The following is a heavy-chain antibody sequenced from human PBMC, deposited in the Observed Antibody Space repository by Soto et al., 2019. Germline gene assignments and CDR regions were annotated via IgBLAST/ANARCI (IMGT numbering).Heavy chain of an antibody. CDR3: GTSQSLDYGDYDGDFDY. V-gene: IGHV1-46*01. CDR2: INPSGGGT. CDR1: GYTFTSYG. Sequence: ASVKVSCKASGYTFTSYGISWVRQAPGQGLEWMGIINPSGGGTSYAQKFQGRVTMTRDTSTSTVYMELSSLRSEDTAVYYCGTSQSLDYGDYDGDFDYWGQGTLVTVSS. J-gene: IGHJ4*02. D-gene: IGHD4-17*01.